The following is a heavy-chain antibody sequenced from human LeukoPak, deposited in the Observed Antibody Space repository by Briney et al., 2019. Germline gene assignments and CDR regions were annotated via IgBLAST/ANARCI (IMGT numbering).Heavy chain of an antibody. CDR1: GFTFSSYA. CDR2: ISYDGSNK. CDR3: ARVITIFGVVMDAFDY. D-gene: IGHD3-3*01. Sequence: PGRSPRLSCAASGFTFSSYAMHWVRQAPGKGLEWVAVISYDGSNKYYADSVKGRFTISRDNSKNTLYLQMNSLRAEDTAVYYCARVITIFGVVMDAFDYWGQGTLVTVSS. J-gene: IGHJ4*02. V-gene: IGHV3-30-3*01.